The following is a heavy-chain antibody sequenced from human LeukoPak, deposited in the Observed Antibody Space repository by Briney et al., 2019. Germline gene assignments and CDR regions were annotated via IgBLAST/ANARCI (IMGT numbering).Heavy chain of an antibody. D-gene: IGHD3-10*01. CDR1: GESFSGYS. V-gene: IGHV4-34*01. CDR2: INLGGST. Sequence: PSETLSLTCAVYGESFSGYSWIWIRQSPGKGLEWIGEINLGGSTNYNPSLKSRVTISVDTSKNQFSLKLSSLTAADTAVYYCARGPGADTGEAFDIWGRGTMVTVSS. CDR3: ARGPGADTGEAFDI. J-gene: IGHJ3*02.